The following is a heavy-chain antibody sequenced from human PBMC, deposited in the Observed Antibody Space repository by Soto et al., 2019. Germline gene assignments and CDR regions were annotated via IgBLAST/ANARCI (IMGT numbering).Heavy chain of an antibody. CDR2: ISSSSNYI. V-gene: IGHV3-21*01. CDR3: ARSFGGVINFEY. CDR1: GFTFSSYS. Sequence: GGSLRLSCAASGFTFSSYSMNWVRQAPGKGLEWVSSISSSSNYIYYADSVKGRFTISRDNAKNSLYLQMNSLRAEDTAVYYCARSFGGVINFEYWGQGTLVTVSS. J-gene: IGHJ4*02. D-gene: IGHD3-16*02.